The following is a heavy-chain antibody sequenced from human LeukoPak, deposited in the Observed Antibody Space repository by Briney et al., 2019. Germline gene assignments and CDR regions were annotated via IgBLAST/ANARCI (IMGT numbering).Heavy chain of an antibody. D-gene: IGHD1-1*01. J-gene: IGHJ4*02. CDR1: GFTFSTYS. CDR3: ARLRTTGTFDY. CDR2: ISSSSSYI. Sequence: PGESLRLSCAASGFTFSTYSMNWVRQAPGKGLEWVSSISSSSSYIYYADSVKGRFTISRDNAKNSLYLQMNSLRAEDTALYYCARLRTTGTFDYWGQGTLVTVSS. V-gene: IGHV3-21*01.